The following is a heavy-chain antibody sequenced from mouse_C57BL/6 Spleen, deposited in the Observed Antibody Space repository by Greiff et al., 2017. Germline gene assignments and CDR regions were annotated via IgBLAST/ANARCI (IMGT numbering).Heavy chain of an antibody. V-gene: IGHV1-82*01. CDR2: IYPGDGDT. CDR3: AREGLRNFDY. J-gene: IGHJ2*01. CDR1: GYAFSSSW. D-gene: IGHD1-1*01. Sequence: VKLMESGPELVKPGASVKISCKASGYAFSSSWMNWVKQRPGKGLEWIGRIYPGDGDTNYNGKFKGKATLTADKSSSTAYMQLSSLTSEDSAVYFGAREGLRNFDYWGQGTTLTVSS.